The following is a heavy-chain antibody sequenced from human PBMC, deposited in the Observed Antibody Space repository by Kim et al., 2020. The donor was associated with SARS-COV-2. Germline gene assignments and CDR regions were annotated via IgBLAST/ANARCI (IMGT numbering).Heavy chain of an antibody. V-gene: IGHV3-33*01. CDR2: IWYDGSNK. CDR1: GFTFSSYG. D-gene: IGHD2-2*01. Sequence: GGSLRLSCAASGFTFSSYGMHWVRQAPGKGLEGVAVIWYDGSNKYYADSVKGRFTISRDNSKNTLYLQMNSLRAEDTAVYYCARVLRSSFYYYYGMDVWGQGTTVTVSS. J-gene: IGHJ6*02. CDR3: ARVLRSSFYYYYGMDV.